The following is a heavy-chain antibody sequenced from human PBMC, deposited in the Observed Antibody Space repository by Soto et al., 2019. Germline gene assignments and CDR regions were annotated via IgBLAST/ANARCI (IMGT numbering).Heavy chain of an antibody. CDR1: GYTFTSYA. V-gene: IGHV1-3*01. Sequence: QVQLVQSGAEVKKPGASVKVSCKASGYTFTSYAMHWVRQAPGQRLEWMGWINAGNGNTKYSQKFQGRVTITRDTSASTAYMELSSLRSEDTAVYYCASSYSNHALIDYSYYGMDVWGQGTTVTVSS. CDR3: ASSYSNHALIDYSYYGMDV. CDR2: INAGNGNT. J-gene: IGHJ6*02. D-gene: IGHD4-4*01.